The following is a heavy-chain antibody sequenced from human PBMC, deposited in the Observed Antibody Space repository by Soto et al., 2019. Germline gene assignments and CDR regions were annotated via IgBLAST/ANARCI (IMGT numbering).Heavy chain of an antibody. V-gene: IGHV3-30*18. CDR3: AKLSIRKSWAVTFDH. CDR2: ISDDGSRT. J-gene: IGHJ4*02. D-gene: IGHD3-3*02. Sequence: PGGSLRLSCAASGFSFRDYGMHWVRQAPGKGLEWVAVISDDGSRTYYVDSVKGRFTMSRDDSKSTVYLQMNSLRPEDTAMYYCAKLSIRKSWAVTFDHWGQGTSVTVSS. CDR1: GFSFRDYG.